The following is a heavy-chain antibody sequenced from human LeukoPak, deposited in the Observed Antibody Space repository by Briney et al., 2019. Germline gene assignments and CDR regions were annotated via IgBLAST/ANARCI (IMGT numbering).Heavy chain of an antibody. CDR2: ISGDGGTT. V-gene: IGHV3-64*01. D-gene: IGHD3/OR15-3a*01. J-gene: IGHJ3*02. CDR1: GFTFSIYT. CDR3: ARSAIFGPVGI. Sequence: GGSLRLSCAASGFTFSIYTMHWVRQAPGKGLEYVSAISGDGGTTFYANSAKGRFTISRDNSKNTLYLQMGSLRAEDMAVYYCARSAIFGPVGIWGQGTMVTVSS.